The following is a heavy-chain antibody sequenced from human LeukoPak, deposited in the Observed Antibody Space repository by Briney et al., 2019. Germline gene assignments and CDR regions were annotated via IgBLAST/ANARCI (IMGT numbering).Heavy chain of an antibody. CDR3: ARRPPTTYYFDY. CDR2: INHSGST. J-gene: IGHJ4*02. Sequence: SETLSLTCAVYGGSFSGYYWSWIRQPPGKGLEWIGEINHSGSTNYNPSLKSRVTISVDTSKNQFSLKLSSVTAADTAVYYCARRPPTTYYFDYWGQGTLVTVSS. D-gene: IGHD5-12*01. CDR1: GGSFSGYY. V-gene: IGHV4-34*01.